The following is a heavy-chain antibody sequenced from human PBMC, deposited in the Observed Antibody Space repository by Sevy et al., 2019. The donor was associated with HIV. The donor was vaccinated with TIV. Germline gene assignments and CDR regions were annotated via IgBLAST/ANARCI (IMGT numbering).Heavy chain of an antibody. D-gene: IGHD5-18*01. CDR1: GFTVSINY. CDR3: ARGKGGYGYGLNY. J-gene: IGHJ4*02. Sequence: GGSLRLSCSASGFTVSINYMTWVRQAPGKGLKWVSVIYSDGTTHHGDSVKGRFTISRDNSENTLYLQMNSLRVEDTAVYYCARGKGGYGYGLNYWGQRTLVTVSS. CDR2: IYSDGTT. V-gene: IGHV3-66*01.